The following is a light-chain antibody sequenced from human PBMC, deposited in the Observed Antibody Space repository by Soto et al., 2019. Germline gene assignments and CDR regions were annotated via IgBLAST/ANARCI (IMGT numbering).Light chain of an antibody. Sequence: DIQMTQSPSSLSASVGYRVTITCRASQGISNYLAWYQQKPGKVPKLLIYAASTLQSGVPSRFSCNGTGTDFTRTISSLQPEDIANYYCQKYNSATRTLGPGTKVDIK. J-gene: IGKJ3*01. V-gene: IGKV1-27*01. CDR1: QGISNY. CDR2: AAS. CDR3: QKYNSATRT.